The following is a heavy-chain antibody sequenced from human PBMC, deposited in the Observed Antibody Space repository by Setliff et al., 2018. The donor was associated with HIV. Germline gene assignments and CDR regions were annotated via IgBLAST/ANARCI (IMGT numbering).Heavy chain of an antibody. CDR1: GGTFSSYV. J-gene: IGHJ4*02. D-gene: IGHD3-22*01. Sequence: GASVKVSCKASGGTFSSYVINWVRQAPGQGLEWMGGAIPMLGIANHVHKFQGRVTITADKSTSTSYMHLSSLRAEDTAVYFCARGGDYDSSGYYVTWGQGSLVTVSS. CDR3: ARGGDYDSSGYYVT. CDR2: AIPMLGIA. V-gene: IGHV1-69*10.